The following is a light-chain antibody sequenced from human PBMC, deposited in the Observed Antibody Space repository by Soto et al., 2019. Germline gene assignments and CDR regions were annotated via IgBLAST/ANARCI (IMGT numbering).Light chain of an antibody. J-gene: IGLJ1*01. Sequence: QSARNRAASVSGSPRQPIPITNNRKSNELCGYNYVSLYQQHPGKAPKFMIYDVSNRPSGVSNRFSGSKSGNTASLTISGLQAEDEADYYCSSYTTSNTRQIVFGTGTKVTVL. CDR3: SSYTTSNTRQIV. V-gene: IGLV2-14*01. CDR2: DVS. CDR1: SNELCGYNY.